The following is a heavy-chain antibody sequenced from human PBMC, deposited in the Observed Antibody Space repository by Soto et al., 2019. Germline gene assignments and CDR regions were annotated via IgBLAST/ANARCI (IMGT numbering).Heavy chain of an antibody. Sequence: QVQLQESGPGLVKPSQTLSLTCTVSGGSISSGGYYWSWIRQHPGKGLEWIGYIYYSGSTYYNPSLKSRVTISVDTSKKQFSLKLSSVTAADTAVYYCAREVVVVVAATQIGAFDPWGQGTLVTVSS. CDR3: AREVVVVVAATQIGAFDP. J-gene: IGHJ5*02. CDR1: GGSISSGGYY. D-gene: IGHD2-15*01. CDR2: IYYSGST. V-gene: IGHV4-31*03.